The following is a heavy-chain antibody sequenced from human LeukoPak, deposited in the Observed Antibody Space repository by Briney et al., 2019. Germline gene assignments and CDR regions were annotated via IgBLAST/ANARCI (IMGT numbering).Heavy chain of an antibody. CDR2: IYPGDSDT. D-gene: IGHD5-24*01. Sequence: GESLKISCKGSGYSFTSYWIGWVRQMPGKGLEWMGIIYPGDSDTRYSPSFQGQVPISADKSISTAYLQWSSLKASDTAMYYCARPKEMATIDDAFDIWGQGTMVTVSS. V-gene: IGHV5-51*01. J-gene: IGHJ3*02. CDR1: GYSFTSYW. CDR3: ARPKEMATIDDAFDI.